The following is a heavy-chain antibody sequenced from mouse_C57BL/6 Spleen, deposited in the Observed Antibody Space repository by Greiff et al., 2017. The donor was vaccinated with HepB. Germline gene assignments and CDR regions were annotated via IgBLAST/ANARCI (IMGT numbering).Heavy chain of an antibody. V-gene: IGHV1-81*01. CDR3: ARWGGTTVVATDY. D-gene: IGHD1-1*01. J-gene: IGHJ2*01. CDR2: IYPRSGNT. CDR1: GYTFTSYG. Sequence: VNLVESGAELARPGASVKLSCKASGYTFTSYGISWVKQRTGQGLEWIGEIYPRSGNTYYNEKFKGKATLTADKSSSTAYMELRSLTSEDSAVYFCARWGGTTVVATDYWGQGTTLTVSS.